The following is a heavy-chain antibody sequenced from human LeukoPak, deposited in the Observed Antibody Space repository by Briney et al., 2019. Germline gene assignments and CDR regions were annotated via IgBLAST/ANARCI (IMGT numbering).Heavy chain of an antibody. D-gene: IGHD3-10*01. CDR3: ARTYYYGSGRYFDY. CDR1: GASVSGSAYY. V-gene: IGHV4-39*07. CDR2: IYYSGST. J-gene: IGHJ4*02. Sequence: SETLSLTCTVSGASVSGSAYYWGWIGQPPEKGLEWIGNIYYSGSTYHNESLESRVTISIDTSKNQFSLKLSSVTAADTAVYYCARTYYYGSGRYFDYWGQGTLVTVSS.